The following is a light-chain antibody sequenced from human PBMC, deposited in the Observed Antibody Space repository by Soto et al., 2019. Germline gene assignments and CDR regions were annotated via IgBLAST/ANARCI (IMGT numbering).Light chain of an antibody. Sequence: EIVMTQSPATLSVSPGERATLSCRASQYVSSNLAWYQQKPGQAPRLLIYDASTRATGIPARFSGSGSGTEFTLTISSLKSEDFAVYYCQHYEYWQTFGQGTKVEI. CDR2: DAS. V-gene: IGKV3-15*01. J-gene: IGKJ1*01. CDR3: QHYEYWQT. CDR1: QYVSSN.